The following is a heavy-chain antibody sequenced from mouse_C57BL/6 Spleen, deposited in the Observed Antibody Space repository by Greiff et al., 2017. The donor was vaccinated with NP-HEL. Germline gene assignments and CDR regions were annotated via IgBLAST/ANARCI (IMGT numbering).Heavy chain of an antibody. Sequence: QVQLQQSGAELVKPGASVKMSCKASGYTFTSYWITWVKQRPGQGLEWIGDIYPGSGSTNYNEKFKSKATLTVDTSSSTAYMQLSSLTSEDSAVYYCARWGNLPYYAMDYWGQGTSVTVSS. V-gene: IGHV1-55*01. D-gene: IGHD2-1*01. J-gene: IGHJ4*01. CDR1: GYTFTSYW. CDR3: ARWGNLPYYAMDY. CDR2: IYPGSGST.